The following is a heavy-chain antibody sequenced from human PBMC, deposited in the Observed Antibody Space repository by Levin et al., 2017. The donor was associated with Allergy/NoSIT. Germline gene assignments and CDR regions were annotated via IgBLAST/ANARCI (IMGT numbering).Heavy chain of an antibody. Sequence: PSETLSLTCTVSGGSMTNYYWSCIRQSAGKGLEFIGRVSPTGLTNYNPSLKSRVTMSLDTSKSQFSLRLTSVTAADTAIYYCARDIPGGWYFDLWGRGTLVTVSS. CDR1: GGSMTNYY. J-gene: IGHJ2*01. CDR2: VSPTGLT. CDR3: ARDIPGGWYFDL. V-gene: IGHV4-4*07. D-gene: IGHD1-1*01.